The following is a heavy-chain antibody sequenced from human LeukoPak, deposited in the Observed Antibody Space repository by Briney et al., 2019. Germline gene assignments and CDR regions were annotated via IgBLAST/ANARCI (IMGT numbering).Heavy chain of an antibody. V-gene: IGHV4-4*07. CDR2: IYTSGTT. CDR1: GGSISSYY. CDR3: AADFSH. Sequence: PSETLSLTCTVSGGSISSYYWSWIRQPAGKGLEWIGRIYTSGTTNYNPSLKSRVTISVDTSKNRFSLKLNSVTAADTAVYYCAADFSHWGQGTLVTVSS. J-gene: IGHJ4*02.